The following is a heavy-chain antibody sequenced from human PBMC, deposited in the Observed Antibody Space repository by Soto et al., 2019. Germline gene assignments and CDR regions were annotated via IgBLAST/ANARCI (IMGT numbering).Heavy chain of an antibody. CDR3: ARALGYCSGGSCYEFWFDP. D-gene: IGHD2-15*01. CDR1: GGSISSGGYS. V-gene: IGHV4-30-2*01. J-gene: IGHJ5*02. Sequence: SETLSLTCAVSGGSISSGGYSWSWIRQPPGKGLEWIGYIYHSGSTYYNPSLKSRVTISVDRSKNQFSLKLSSVTAADTAVYYCARALGYCSGGSCYEFWFDPWGQGTLVTVSS. CDR2: IYHSGST.